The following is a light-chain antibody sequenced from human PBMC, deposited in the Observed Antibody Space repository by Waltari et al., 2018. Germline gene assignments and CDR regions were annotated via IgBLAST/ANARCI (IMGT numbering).Light chain of an antibody. J-gene: IGKJ3*01. CDR1: HNVLYSSSNKNY. CDR2: WAS. Sequence: DIVMTPSPDSLSLSLGERATFNCRSSHNVLYSSSNKNYLAWYQQKPGQPPKLLIYWASTRESGVPDRFSGSGSGTDFTLTISSLQAEDVAVYYCQQYYFSPPTFGPGTKVDIK. CDR3: QQYYFSPPT. V-gene: IGKV4-1*01.